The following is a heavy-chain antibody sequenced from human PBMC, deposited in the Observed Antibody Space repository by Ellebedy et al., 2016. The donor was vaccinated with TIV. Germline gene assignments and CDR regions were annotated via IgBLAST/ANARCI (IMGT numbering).Heavy chain of an antibody. D-gene: IGHD1-1*01. CDR3: VRGSAGTTHHGDY. CDR1: GFTFSVYG. V-gene: IGHV3-64*01. J-gene: IGHJ4*02. Sequence: GGSLRLSCAASGFTFSVYGMHWVRQAPGTGLEYVSAISADGVHTYYANSVKDRFTISRDNAKNTLYLQMGSLRAEDMAVYFCVRGSAGTTHHGDYWGQGTLVTVSS. CDR2: ISADGVHT.